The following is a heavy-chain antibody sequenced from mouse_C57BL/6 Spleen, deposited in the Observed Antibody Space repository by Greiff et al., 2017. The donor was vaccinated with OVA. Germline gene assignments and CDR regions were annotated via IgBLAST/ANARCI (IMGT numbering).Heavy chain of an antibody. CDR1: GFTFSSYA. CDR3: ARDTDLLLPDY. V-gene: IGHV5-4*01. Sequence: EVQLVESGGGLVKPGGSLKLSCAASGFTFSSYAMSWVRQTPEKRPEWVATISDGGSYTYYPDNVKGRFTISRDNAKNNLYLQMSHLKSEDTAMYYCARDTDLLLPDYWGQGTSVTVSS. CDR2: ISDGGSYT. J-gene: IGHJ4*01. D-gene: IGHD1-1*01.